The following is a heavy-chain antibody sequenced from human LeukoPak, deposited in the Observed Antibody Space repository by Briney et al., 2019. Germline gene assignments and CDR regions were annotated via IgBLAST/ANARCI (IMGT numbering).Heavy chain of an antibody. CDR2: ISSSGSTK. CDR3: ASTHCSRTSCYGYFQR. J-gene: IGHJ1*01. Sequence: GGSLRLSCAASGFIFSDYYMSWIRQAPGKGLEWVSYISSSGSTKYYADSVKGRFTISGDSAKNSLYLQMNSLRAEDTAVYYCASTHCSRTSCYGYFQRWGQGTLVTVSS. V-gene: IGHV3-11*04. D-gene: IGHD2-2*01. CDR1: GFIFSDYY.